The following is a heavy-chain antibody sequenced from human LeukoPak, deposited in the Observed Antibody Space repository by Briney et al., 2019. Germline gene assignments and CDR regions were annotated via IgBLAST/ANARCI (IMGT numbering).Heavy chain of an antibody. Sequence: ASVKVSCTASGYTFTSYDINWVRQAPGQGLEWMGWMNPNSGNTGYTQKFQGRVTMTRNTSISTAYMELSSLRSEDTAVYYCARGSMATPYNWFDPWGQGTLVIVSS. V-gene: IGHV1-8*01. J-gene: IGHJ5*02. CDR2: MNPNSGNT. CDR3: ARGSMATPYNWFDP. CDR1: GYTFTSYD. D-gene: IGHD2/OR15-2a*01.